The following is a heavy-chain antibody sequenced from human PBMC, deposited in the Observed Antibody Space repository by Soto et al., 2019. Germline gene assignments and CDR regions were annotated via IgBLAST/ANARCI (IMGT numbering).Heavy chain of an antibody. J-gene: IGHJ3*02. CDR3: ARCMTTAQRGAFDI. D-gene: IGHD4-17*01. Sequence: EVQLVESGGGLVKPGGSLRLSCAASGFTFSSYSMNWVRQAPGKGLEWVSSISSSSSYIYYADSVKGRFTISRDNAKNSLYLQMNSLRAEDTPVYYCARCMTTAQRGAFDIWGQGTMVTVSS. CDR2: ISSSSSYI. CDR1: GFTFSSYS. V-gene: IGHV3-21*01.